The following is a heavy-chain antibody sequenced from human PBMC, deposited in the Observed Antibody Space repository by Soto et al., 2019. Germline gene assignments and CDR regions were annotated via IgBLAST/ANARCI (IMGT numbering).Heavy chain of an antibody. CDR3: ARYKSEGILGVAFDV. CDR1: GGSINPDY. Sequence: SETLSLTCIVSGGSINPDYWTWIRQPPGKGLEWIAYIYHSGSANYNPSLRGRVTISVDTSKNQFSLKLYSVTAADTATYYCARYKSEGILGVAFDVWGQGTTVTVSS. CDR2: IYHSGSA. J-gene: IGHJ6*02. D-gene: IGHD3-3*01. V-gene: IGHV4-59*01.